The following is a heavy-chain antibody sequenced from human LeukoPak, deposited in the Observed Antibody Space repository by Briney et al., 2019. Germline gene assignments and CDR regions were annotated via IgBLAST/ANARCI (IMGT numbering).Heavy chain of an antibody. CDR3: ARVSPCYYGSGSYYSYGMDV. Sequence: SETLSLTCTVSGGSISSYYWSWIRQPAGKGLEWIGRIYTSGSTNYNPSLKSRVTMSVDTSKNQFSLKLSSVTAADTAVYYCARVSPCYYGSGSYYSYGMDVWGQGTTVTVSS. D-gene: IGHD3-10*01. CDR1: GGSISSYY. CDR2: IYTSGST. V-gene: IGHV4-4*07. J-gene: IGHJ6*02.